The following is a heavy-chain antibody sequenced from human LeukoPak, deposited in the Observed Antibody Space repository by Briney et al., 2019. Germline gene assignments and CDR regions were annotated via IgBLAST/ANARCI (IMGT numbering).Heavy chain of an antibody. CDR1: GGSLSSGLYY. J-gene: IGHJ4*02. CDR2: MHYSGST. V-gene: IGHV4-39*01. CDR3: AKNDRGRPADY. Sequence: SETLSLTCSVSGGSLSSGLYYWSWIRQPPGKGLGWIVSMHYSGSTYYNPSLKSRVTISVDTSKNQYSLRLLSVTAADTSVYYCAKNDRGRPADYWGQGTLVTVSS. D-gene: IGHD1-26*01.